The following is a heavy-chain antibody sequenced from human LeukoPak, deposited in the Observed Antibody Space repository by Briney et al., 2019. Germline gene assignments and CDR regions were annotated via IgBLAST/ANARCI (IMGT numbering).Heavy chain of an antibody. D-gene: IGHD3-9*01. CDR3: AKGVTPYYDILTGGDY. Sequence: GGSLRLSCAASGFTFSSYAMSWVRQAPGKGLEWVSAISGSGGSTYYADSVKGRFTISRDNSKNTLYLQMNSLRAEDTAVYYCAKGVTPYYDILTGGDYWGQGTLVTVSS. CDR2: ISGSGGST. J-gene: IGHJ4*02. V-gene: IGHV3-23*01. CDR1: GFTFSSYA.